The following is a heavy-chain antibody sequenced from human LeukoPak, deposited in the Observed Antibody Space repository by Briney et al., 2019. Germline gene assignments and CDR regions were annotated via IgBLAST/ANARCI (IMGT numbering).Heavy chain of an antibody. D-gene: IGHD2-8*01. CDR1: GFTFSNFA. Sequence: GRSLRLSCAASGFTFSNFAMHFVRQAPGKGLEWVALISYDGNKKEYGESVKGRCTISRDNSQNTLYLQIHSLRDEDTAVYYCAKGYHYGSAGYYTATSLDHWGPGTQVTVSS. CDR3: AKGYHYGSAGYYTATSLDH. CDR2: ISYDGNKK. V-gene: IGHV3-30*18. J-gene: IGHJ4*02.